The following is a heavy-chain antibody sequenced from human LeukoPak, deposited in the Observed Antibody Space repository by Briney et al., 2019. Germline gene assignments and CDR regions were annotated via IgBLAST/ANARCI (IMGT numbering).Heavy chain of an antibody. CDR3: ARDSHDCSSTSCYRWRGYYYYYGMDV. CDR1: GFTFSSYA. Sequence: GGSLRLSCAASGFTFSSYAMHWVRQAPGKGLEWVAVISYDGSNKYYADSVKGRFTISRDNSKNTLYLQMNSLRAEDTAVYYCARDSHDCSSTSCYRWRGYYYYYGMDVWGQGTTVTVSS. J-gene: IGHJ6*02. V-gene: IGHV3-30-3*01. D-gene: IGHD2-2*02. CDR2: ISYDGSNK.